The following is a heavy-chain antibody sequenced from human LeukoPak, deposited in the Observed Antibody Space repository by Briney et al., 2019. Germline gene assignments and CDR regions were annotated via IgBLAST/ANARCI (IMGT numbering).Heavy chain of an antibody. CDR1: GYTFTAYY. J-gene: IGHJ4*02. CDR2: INPNSGGT. CDR3: ARTQQADY. V-gene: IGHV1-2*06. D-gene: IGHD6-13*01. Sequence: GASVKVSCKASGYTFTAYYMHWLRQAPGQGLEWMGRINPNSGGTNYAQKFQGRVTMTSDTSISTAYMELTRLRSDDTAVYYCARTQQADYWGQGTLVTVSS.